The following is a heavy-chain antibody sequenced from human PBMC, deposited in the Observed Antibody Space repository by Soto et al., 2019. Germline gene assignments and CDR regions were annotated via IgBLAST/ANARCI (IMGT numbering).Heavy chain of an antibody. CDR2: IGTAGDT. CDR3: ARSPGYSGSYTPENQLYYYYGMDV. CDR1: GFTFSSYD. D-gene: IGHD1-26*01. Sequence: PGGSLRLSCAASGFTFSSYDMHWVRQATGKGLEWVSAIGTAGDTYYPGSVKGRFTISRENAKNSLYLQMNSLRAEDTAVYYCARSPGYSGSYTPENQLYYYYGMDVWGKGTTVTVSS. V-gene: IGHV3-13*01. J-gene: IGHJ6*04.